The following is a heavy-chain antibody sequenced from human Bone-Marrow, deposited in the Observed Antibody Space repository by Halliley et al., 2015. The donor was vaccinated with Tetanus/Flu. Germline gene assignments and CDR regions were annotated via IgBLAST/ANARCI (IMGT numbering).Heavy chain of an antibody. V-gene: IGHV4-59*01. CDR3: ARDGDHNGFDP. CDR1: GGSISSDY. J-gene: IGHJ5*02. D-gene: IGHD3-3*01. CDR2: IYNSGNT. Sequence: GLVKPSETLSLTCTVSGGSISSDYWSWIRLPPGKGLEWIGYIYNSGNTNYNPSLRTRVTISIDTSKNQFFLRLYSVTAADTGEYYCARDGDHNGFDPWGQGTLVTVSS.